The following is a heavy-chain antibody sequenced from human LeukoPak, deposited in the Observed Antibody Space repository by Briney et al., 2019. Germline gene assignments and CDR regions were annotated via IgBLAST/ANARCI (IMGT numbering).Heavy chain of an antibody. Sequence: GGSLRLSCAASGFTFSSYAMSWVRQAPGKGLEWVSAISGSGSSTYYADSVKGRFTISRDNSKNTLYLQMNSLRAEDTAVYYCAKVPLGGTYFDYWGQGTLVTVSS. J-gene: IGHJ4*02. CDR1: GFTFSSYA. D-gene: IGHD4-23*01. CDR3: AKVPLGGTYFDY. CDR2: ISGSGSST. V-gene: IGHV3-23*01.